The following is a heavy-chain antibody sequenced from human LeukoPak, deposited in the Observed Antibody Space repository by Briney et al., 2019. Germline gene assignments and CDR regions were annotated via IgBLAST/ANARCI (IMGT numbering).Heavy chain of an antibody. Sequence: PSETLSLTCTVSGGSISSGSYYWSWIRQPAGKGLEWIGRIYTSGSTNYNPSLKSRVTISVDTSKNQFSLKLSSVTAADTAVYYCARGIKGVTMVRGVIPYYYYGMDVWGQGTTVTVSS. CDR3: ARGIKGVTMVRGVIPYYYYGMDV. D-gene: IGHD3-10*01. J-gene: IGHJ6*02. CDR2: IYTSGST. V-gene: IGHV4-61*02. CDR1: GGSISSGSYY.